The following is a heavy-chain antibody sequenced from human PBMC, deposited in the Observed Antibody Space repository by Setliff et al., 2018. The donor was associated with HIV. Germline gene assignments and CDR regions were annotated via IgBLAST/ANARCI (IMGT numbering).Heavy chain of an antibody. D-gene: IGHD3-22*01. CDR3: ARQHYYDSSGRNLMDV. CDR1: GGSISNYY. V-gene: IGHV4-59*01. CDR2: IYSSGST. Sequence: SETLSLTCTVSGGSISNYYWSWIRQPPGKGLEWIGHIYSSGSTNYNPSLKSRVTISVDTSKNQFSLKLSSVTAADTAVYYCARQHYYDSSGRNLMDVWGKGTTVTVSS. J-gene: IGHJ6*03.